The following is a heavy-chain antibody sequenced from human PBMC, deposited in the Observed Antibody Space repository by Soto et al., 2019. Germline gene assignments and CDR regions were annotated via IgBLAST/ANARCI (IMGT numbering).Heavy chain of an antibody. CDR3: AKVGSGYYGTHLDY. J-gene: IGHJ4*02. Sequence: PGGSLRLSCAASGFTFSSYGMHWVRQAPGKGLEWVAVISYDGSNKYYADSVKGRFTISRDNSKNTLYLQMNSLRAEDTAVYYCAKVGSGYYGTHLDYWGQGTLVTVSS. CDR2: ISYDGSNK. V-gene: IGHV3-30*18. D-gene: IGHD3-22*01. CDR1: GFTFSSYG.